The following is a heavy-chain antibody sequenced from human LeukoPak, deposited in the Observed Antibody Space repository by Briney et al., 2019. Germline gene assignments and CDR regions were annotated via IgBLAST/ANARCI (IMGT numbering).Heavy chain of an antibody. D-gene: IGHD3-10*01. Sequence: SETLSLTCTVSGGSISSYYWSWIRQPAGKGLEWIGRIYTSGSTNYNPSLKSRVTMSVDTSKNQFSLKLSSVTAEDTAVYYCARDEPFGLYGSGSYYLNWGQGTLVTVSS. CDR1: GGSISSYY. V-gene: IGHV4-4*07. J-gene: IGHJ4*02. CDR3: ARDEPFGLYGSGSYYLN. CDR2: IYTSGST.